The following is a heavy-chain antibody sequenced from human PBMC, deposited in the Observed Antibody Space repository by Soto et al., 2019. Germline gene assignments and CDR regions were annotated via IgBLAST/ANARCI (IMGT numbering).Heavy chain of an antibody. V-gene: IGHV3-15*01. CDR3: TTAHPRGPDY. CDR1: GFTFSNAW. D-gene: IGHD5-12*01. CDR2: IKSKTDGGTI. Sequence: EVQLVESGGGLVKPGESLRLSCATSGFTFSNAWMNWVRQAPGKGLEWVGRIKSKTDGGTIDYPAPVNGRFTISRDDSRNTLYLQMNSLKTEDTAVYYCTTAHPRGPDYWGQGTLVTVSS. J-gene: IGHJ4*02.